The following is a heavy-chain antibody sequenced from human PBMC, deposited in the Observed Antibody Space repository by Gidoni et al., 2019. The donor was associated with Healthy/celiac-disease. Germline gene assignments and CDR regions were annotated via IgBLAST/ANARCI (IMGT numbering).Heavy chain of an antibody. J-gene: IGHJ6*02. CDR1: GFTFSRYG. CDR3: AKGGEEMATDPPSGMDV. Sequence: QVQLVESGGGVVKPGRSLRLSFAASGFTFSRYGMHWVRQAPGKGLEWVAVISYDGSNKYYADSVKGRFTISRDNSKNTLYLQMNSLRAEDTAVYYCAKGGEEMATDPPSGMDVWGQGTTVTVSS. CDR2: ISYDGSNK. D-gene: IGHD3-16*01. V-gene: IGHV3-30*18.